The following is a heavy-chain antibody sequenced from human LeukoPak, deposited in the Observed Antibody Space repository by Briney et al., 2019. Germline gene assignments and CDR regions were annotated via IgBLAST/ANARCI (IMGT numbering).Heavy chain of an antibody. Sequence: QSGGSLRLSCAASGFTFSSYAMSWVRQAPGKGLEWVSAISGSGGSTYYADSVKGRFTISRDNSKNTLYLQMNSLRAEDTAVYYCAKDQRWFGDLELDPWGQGTLVTVSS. D-gene: IGHD3-10*01. CDR1: GFTFSSYA. CDR3: AKDQRWFGDLELDP. J-gene: IGHJ5*02. CDR2: ISGSGGST. V-gene: IGHV3-23*01.